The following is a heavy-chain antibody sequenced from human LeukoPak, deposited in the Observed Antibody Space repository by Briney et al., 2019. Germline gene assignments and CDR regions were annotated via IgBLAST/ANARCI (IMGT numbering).Heavy chain of an antibody. D-gene: IGHD2-2*01. J-gene: IGHJ4*02. CDR1: GYTFTGYY. V-gene: IGHV1-2*02. Sequence: ASVKVSCKASGYTFTGYYMHWVRQAPGQGLEWMGWINPNSGGTNYAQKFQGRVTMTRDTSISTAYMELSRLRSDDTAVYYCARDVGVYCSSTCCSDYWGQGTLVTVSS. CDR3: ARDVGVYCSSTCCSDY. CDR2: INPNSGGT.